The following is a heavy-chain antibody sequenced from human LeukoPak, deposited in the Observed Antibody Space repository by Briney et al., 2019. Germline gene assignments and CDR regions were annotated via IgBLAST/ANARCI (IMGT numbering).Heavy chain of an antibody. CDR3: ARGSNYGDYLFDY. CDR1: GYTFTSYY. J-gene: IGHJ4*02. V-gene: IGHV1-46*01. Sequence: ASVKVSCEASGYTFTSYYMHWVPQAPGQGLEWMRIINPSGGSTSYAQKFQGRVTMTRDASTSTVYMELSSLRSEDTAVYYCARGSNYGDYLFDYWGQGTLVTVSS. D-gene: IGHD4-17*01. CDR2: INPSGGST.